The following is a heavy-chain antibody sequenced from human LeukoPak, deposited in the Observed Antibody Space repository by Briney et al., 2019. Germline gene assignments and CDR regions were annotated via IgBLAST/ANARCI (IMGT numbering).Heavy chain of an antibody. D-gene: IGHD6-19*01. CDR2: MNPNSGNT. CDR1: GYTFTSYD. J-gene: IGHJ6*03. Sequence: ASVKVSCKASGYTFTSYDINWVRQATGQGLEWMGWMNPNSGNTGYSQKFQGRVAMTRNTSISTAYMELSSLRSEDTAVYYCARGEYQWLTQNYYYYYMDVWGKGTTVTVSS. CDR3: ARGEYQWLTQNYYYYYMDV. V-gene: IGHV1-8*01.